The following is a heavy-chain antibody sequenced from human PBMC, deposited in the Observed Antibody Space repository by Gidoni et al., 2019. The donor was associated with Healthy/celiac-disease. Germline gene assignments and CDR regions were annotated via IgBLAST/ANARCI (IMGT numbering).Heavy chain of an antibody. V-gene: IGHV4-39*07. CDR1: GGSSSSSSYY. CDR3: ARFSGSYQYVFDY. CDR2: IYYSGST. Sequence: QLQLQESGPGLVKPSETLSLTCTVYGGSSSSSSYYWGWIRQPPGKGLEWIGSIYYSGSTYYNPSLKRRVTISVDTSMNQFSLKLSSVTAADTAVYYCARFSGSYQYVFDYWGQGTLVTVSS. D-gene: IGHD1-26*01. J-gene: IGHJ4*02.